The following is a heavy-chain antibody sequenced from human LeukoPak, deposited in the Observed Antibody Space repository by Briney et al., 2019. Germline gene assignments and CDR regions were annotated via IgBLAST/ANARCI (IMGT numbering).Heavy chain of an antibody. Sequence: SETLSLTCAVYGGSFSGYYWSWIRQPPGKGLEWIGEINHSGSTNYNPSLKSRVTISVDTSKNQFSLKLSSVTAADTAVYYCARDVGYSGYDSDYWGQGTLVTVS. CDR3: ARDVGYSGYDSDY. CDR2: INHSGST. V-gene: IGHV4-34*01. CDR1: GGSFSGYY. J-gene: IGHJ4*02. D-gene: IGHD5-12*01.